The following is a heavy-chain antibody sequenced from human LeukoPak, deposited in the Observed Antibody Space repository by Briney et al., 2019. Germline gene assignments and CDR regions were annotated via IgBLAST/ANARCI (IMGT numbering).Heavy chain of an antibody. CDR3: ARDREEASGYCSGGSCYAFDI. J-gene: IGHJ3*02. V-gene: IGHV4-39*02. CDR2: IYYSGST. D-gene: IGHD2-15*01. Sequence: SETLSLTCTVSGGSISSSSYYWGWIRQPPGKGLEWIGSIYYSGSTYYNPSLKSRVTISVDTSKNQFSLKLSSVTAADTAVYYCARDREEASGYCSGGSCYAFDIWGQGTMVTVSS. CDR1: GGSISSSSYY.